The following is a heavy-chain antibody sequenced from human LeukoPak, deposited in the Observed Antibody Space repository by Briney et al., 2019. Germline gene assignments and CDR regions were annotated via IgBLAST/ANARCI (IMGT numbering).Heavy chain of an antibody. J-gene: IGHJ6*03. CDR1: GGSFSGYY. CDR3: ARGGSSSPGGYMDV. D-gene: IGHD6-13*01. CDR2: INQSGST. V-gene: IGHV4-34*01. Sequence: ASETLSLTCAVYGGSFSGYYWSWIRRPPGKGLEWIGEINQSGSTNYNPSLKSRITVSVDTSRNQFPLKLNSVTAADTAVYYCARGGSSSPGGYMDVWGKGTTVTVSS.